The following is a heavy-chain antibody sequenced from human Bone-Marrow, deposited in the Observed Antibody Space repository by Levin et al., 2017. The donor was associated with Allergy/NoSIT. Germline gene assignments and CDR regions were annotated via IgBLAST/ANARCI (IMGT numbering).Heavy chain of an antibody. V-gene: IGHV3-30-3*01. J-gene: IGHJ5*02. CDR3: ARGLEYSGLP. CDR2: ISSDGSNE. D-gene: IGHD5-12*01. CDR1: EFTFSTYA. Sequence: GGSLRLSCAASEFTFSTYAMHWVRQAPGKGLEWVAVISSDGSNEYYADSVKGRFTISRDNSKNTLYLQMNSLRGEDTAVYYCARGLEYSGLPWGQGTLVTVSS.